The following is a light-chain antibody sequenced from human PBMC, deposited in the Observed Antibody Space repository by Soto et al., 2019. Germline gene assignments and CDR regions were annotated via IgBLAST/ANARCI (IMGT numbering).Light chain of an antibody. CDR2: GAS. V-gene: IGKV3-20*01. CDR3: QQYGFSLP. CDR1: QSVGST. J-gene: IGKJ1*01. Sequence: EIVLTQSPGTLSLSPGERATLSCRAGQSVGSTLAWYQQKPGQPPRLLIYGASTRATGIPDRFSGSGSGTDFTLTISRLEPEDFAVYYCQQYGFSLPFGQGTKVEIK.